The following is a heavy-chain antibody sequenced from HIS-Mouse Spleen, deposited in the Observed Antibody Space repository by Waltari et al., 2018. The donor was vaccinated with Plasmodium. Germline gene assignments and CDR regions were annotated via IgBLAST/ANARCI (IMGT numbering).Heavy chain of an antibody. CDR2: IYYSGST. V-gene: IGHV4-39*01. D-gene: IGHD1-26*01. Sequence: QLQLQESGPGLVKPSETLSLTCTVPGGSISSSSYYWGWIRQPPGKGLEGIGDIYYSGSTYYNPALKSRVTISVDTSKNQFSLKLSSVTAADTAVYYCARRGGSYYYFDYWGQGTLVTVSS. J-gene: IGHJ4*02. CDR1: GGSISSSSYY. CDR3: ARRGGSYYYFDY.